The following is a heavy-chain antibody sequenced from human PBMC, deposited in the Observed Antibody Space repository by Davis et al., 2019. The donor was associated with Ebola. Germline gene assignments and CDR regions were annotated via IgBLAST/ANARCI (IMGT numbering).Heavy chain of an antibody. D-gene: IGHD2-2*01. CDR2: ISYTGST. J-gene: IGHJ6*02. Sequence: SETLSLTCTVSGGSISTDYWSWIRQPPGKGLEWIGYISYTGSTNYNPSLKSRVTISVDTSKNQVSLKLSSVTAADTAVYYCARQGYCISTSCYGGDYYGMDVWGQGTTVTVSS. CDR3: ARQGYCISTSCYGGDYYGMDV. V-gene: IGHV4-59*08. CDR1: GGSISTDY.